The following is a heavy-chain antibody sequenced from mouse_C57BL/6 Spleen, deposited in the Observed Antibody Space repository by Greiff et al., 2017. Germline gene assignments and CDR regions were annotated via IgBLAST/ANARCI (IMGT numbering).Heavy chain of an antibody. CDR1: GFTFSDYG. CDR2: ISSGSSTI. V-gene: IGHV5-17*01. Sequence: EVQRVESGGGLVKPGGSLKLSCAASGFTFSDYGMHWVRQAPEKGLEWVAYISSGSSTIYYADTVKGRFTISRDNAKNTLFLQMTSLRSEDTAMYYCARGGNLNAMDYWGQGTSVTVSS. CDR3: ARGGNLNAMDY. J-gene: IGHJ4*01.